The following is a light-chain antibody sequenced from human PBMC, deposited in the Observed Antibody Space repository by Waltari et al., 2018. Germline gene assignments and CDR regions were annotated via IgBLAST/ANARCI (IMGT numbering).Light chain of an antibody. J-gene: IGKJ2*01. V-gene: IGKV1-39*01. CDR2: AES. Sequence: DIQMTQSPSSLSASVGDRVTITCRAIQSISSYLNWYQQKPGKAPKLLIYAESSLQSGVPSRFSGSGSGTDFTLNISSLQPEDFETYYCQQSYSTPRTFGQGTKLEIK. CDR3: QQSYSTPRT. CDR1: QSISSY.